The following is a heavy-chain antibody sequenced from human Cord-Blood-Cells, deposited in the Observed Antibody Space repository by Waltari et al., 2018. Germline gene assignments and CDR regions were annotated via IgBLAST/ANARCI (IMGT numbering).Heavy chain of an antibody. D-gene: IGHD3-3*01. Sequence: QVQLQQWGAGLLKPSETLSLTCAVYGGSFSGYYWSWIRQPPGKALAWIGEINDSGSTNYKPALKSRVTISVDTSNDQFSLKLSSVTAADTGVYYCARSGDYDFWSGYYTGVRGNYYYGMDVGGQGTTVTVSS. CDR1: GGSFSGYY. CDR3: ARSGDYDFWSGYYTGVRGNYYYGMDV. J-gene: IGHJ6*02. V-gene: IGHV4-34*01. CDR2: INDSGST.